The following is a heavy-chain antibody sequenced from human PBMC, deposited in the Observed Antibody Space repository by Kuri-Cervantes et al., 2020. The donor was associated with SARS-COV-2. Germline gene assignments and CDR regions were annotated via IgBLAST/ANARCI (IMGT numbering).Heavy chain of an antibody. J-gene: IGHJ4*02. Sequence: GESLKISCQGSGYSFTSYWISWVRRMPGKGLEWMGRIDPSDSYTNYSPSFQGHVTISADKSISTAYLQWSSLKASDTAMYYCASTVAFWSGYYDYWGQGTLVTVSS. V-gene: IGHV5-10-1*01. CDR1: GYSFTSYW. CDR3: ASTVAFWSGYYDY. CDR2: IDPSDSYT. D-gene: IGHD3-3*01.